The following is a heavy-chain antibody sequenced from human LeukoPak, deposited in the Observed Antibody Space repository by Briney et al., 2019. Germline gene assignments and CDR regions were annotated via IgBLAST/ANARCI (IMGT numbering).Heavy chain of an antibody. CDR2: ISSSSSHI. CDR1: GFTFSSYS. D-gene: IGHD2-2*01. Sequence: PGGSLRLSCAASGFTFSSYSMNWVRQAPGKGLEWVSSISSSSSHIYYADSVKGRFTISRDNAKNSLYLQMNSLRAEDTAVYYCARYCSSTSCYVRAFDIWGQGTMVTVSS. V-gene: IGHV3-21*01. CDR3: ARYCSSTSCYVRAFDI. J-gene: IGHJ3*02.